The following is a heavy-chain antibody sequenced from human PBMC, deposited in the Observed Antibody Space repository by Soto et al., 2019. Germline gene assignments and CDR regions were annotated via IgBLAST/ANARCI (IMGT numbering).Heavy chain of an antibody. V-gene: IGHV3-33*01. CDR2: IWYDGSNK. CDR1: GFTFSSYG. CDR3: ARDSIAAWGAFDI. Sequence: PGGSLRLSCAASGFTFSSYGMHWVRQAPGKGLEWVAVIWYDGSNKYYADSVKGRFTISRDNSKNTLYLQMNSLRAEDTAVYYCARDSIAAWGAFDIWGQGTMVTVSS. J-gene: IGHJ3*02. D-gene: IGHD6-6*01.